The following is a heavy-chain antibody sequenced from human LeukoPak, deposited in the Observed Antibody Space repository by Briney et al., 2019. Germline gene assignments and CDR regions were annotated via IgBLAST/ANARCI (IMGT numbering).Heavy chain of an antibody. V-gene: IGHV3-30*04. CDR2: MSYDRSNE. Sequence: GRSLRLSCAASGFAFNTYTMHWVGQAPGEGLQWVALMSYDRSNEHYADSVKGRFTISRDNSKNTLYLQMTSLRLEDTAVYYCAREGSRSDDAFDIWGQGTLVTVSS. J-gene: IGHJ3*02. CDR3: AREGSRSDDAFDI. CDR1: GFAFNTYT.